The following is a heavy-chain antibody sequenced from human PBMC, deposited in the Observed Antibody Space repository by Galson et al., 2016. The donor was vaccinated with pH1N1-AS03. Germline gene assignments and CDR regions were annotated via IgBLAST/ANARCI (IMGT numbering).Heavy chain of an antibody. D-gene: IGHD3-22*01. V-gene: IGHV4-61*01. CDR1: GAPITSGSHY. Sequence: SETLSLTCSVSGAPITSGSHYWTWIRQLPGKGLEWIGYIYYSGTTKFNPSLATRVTMSVDRSKSRFSLNLMSVTAADTAVYYCARDGQLWPHYYPLDVWGQGTTVTVPS. CDR3: ARDGQLWPHYYPLDV. CDR2: IYYSGTT. J-gene: IGHJ6*02.